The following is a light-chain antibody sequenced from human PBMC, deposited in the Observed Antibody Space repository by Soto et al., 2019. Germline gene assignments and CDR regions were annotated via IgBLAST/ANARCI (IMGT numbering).Light chain of an antibody. CDR3: QQYNNWPPWT. Sequence: EIVMTQSPATLSVSPGERATLSCRASQNISRSLAWYQQKPGQGPSLLIYGTSTRAGGVPARFSGGGSGTEFTLTISSLQSEDFAVYYCQQYNNWPPWTFGQGTKVDIK. J-gene: IGKJ1*01. V-gene: IGKV3-15*01. CDR1: QNISRS. CDR2: GTS.